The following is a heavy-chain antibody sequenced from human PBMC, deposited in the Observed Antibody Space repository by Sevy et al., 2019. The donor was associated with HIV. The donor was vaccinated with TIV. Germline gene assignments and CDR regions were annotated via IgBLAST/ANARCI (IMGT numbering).Heavy chain of an antibody. Sequence: GGSLRLSCAASGFTVSSNYMTWVRQAPGKGLEWVSDIYSGGNTYYADSVKGRFTISRDNSKNTMYLQMNSMRVEDTAVYYCARDRRGYCSSTSCYPYGMDDWGQGTTVTVSS. J-gene: IGHJ6*02. D-gene: IGHD2-2*01. V-gene: IGHV3-53*01. CDR3: ARDRRGYCSSTSCYPYGMDD. CDR2: IYSGGNT. CDR1: GFTVSSNY.